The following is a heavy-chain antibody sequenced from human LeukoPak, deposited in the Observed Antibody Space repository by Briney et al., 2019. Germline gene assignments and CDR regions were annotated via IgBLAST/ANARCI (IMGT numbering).Heavy chain of an antibody. D-gene: IGHD6-19*01. CDR1: GYTFTDNY. V-gene: IGHV1-2*02. J-gene: IGHJ4*02. CDR2: IDPKSGGT. CDR3: ARWRGYSSGWSGPFDD. Sequence: ASGKVSCKASGYTFTDNYMHWVRQAPRQALESMGSIDPKSGGTNSAQRFQGRVTMTRDTSITTGYMELSSLTPDDTAIYYCARWRGYSSGWSGPFDDWGQGALVTVSS.